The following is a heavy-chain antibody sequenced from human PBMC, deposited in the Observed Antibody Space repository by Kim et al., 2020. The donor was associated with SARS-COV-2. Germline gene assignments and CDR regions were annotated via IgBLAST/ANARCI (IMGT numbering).Heavy chain of an antibody. J-gene: IGHJ4*02. CDR3: ARAVSWYGDYDY. CDR2: IYYSGST. D-gene: IGHD6-13*01. Sequence: SETLSLTCTVSGGSISSSSYYWGWIRQPPGKGLEWIGSIYYSGSTYYNPSLKSRVTISVDTSKNQFSLKLSSVTAADTAVYYCARAVSWYGDYDYWGQGTLVTVSS. CDR1: GGSISSSSYY. V-gene: IGHV4-39*01.